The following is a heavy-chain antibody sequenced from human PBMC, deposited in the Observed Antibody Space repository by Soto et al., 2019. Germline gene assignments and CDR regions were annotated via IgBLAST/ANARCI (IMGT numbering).Heavy chain of an antibody. CDR1: VFPFDDYA. D-gene: IGHD5-18*01. CDR3: AKGGGYTYGLFDY. J-gene: IGHJ4*02. Sequence: GGSLRLSCAASVFPFDDYAMHWVRQAPGKGLEWVSFISWDGDITYYADSVKGRFTISRDNSKNSLYLQMNSLRGEDTAFYYCAKGGGYTYGLFDYWGQGTQVTVSS. CDR2: ISWDGDIT. V-gene: IGHV3-43D*04.